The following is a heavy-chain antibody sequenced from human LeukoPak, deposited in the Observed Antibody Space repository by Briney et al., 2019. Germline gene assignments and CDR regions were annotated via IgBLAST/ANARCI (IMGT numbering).Heavy chain of an antibody. CDR2: ISSSGSTI. CDR3: AELGITMIGGV. Sequence: GGSLRLSCEASGFTFSSYEMNRVRQAPGNGLEWVSYISSSGSTIYYADSVKGRFTISRDNAKNSLYLQMNSLRAEDTAVYYCAELGITMIGGVWGKGTTVTISS. D-gene: IGHD3-10*02. V-gene: IGHV3-48*03. CDR1: GFTFSSYE. J-gene: IGHJ6*04.